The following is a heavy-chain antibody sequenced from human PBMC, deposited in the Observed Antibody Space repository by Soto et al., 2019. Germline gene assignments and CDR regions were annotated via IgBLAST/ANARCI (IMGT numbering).Heavy chain of an antibody. D-gene: IGHD3-10*01. Sequence: QVQLQESGPGLVKPSGTLSLTCAVSGGSISSSNWWSWVRQPPGKGLEWIGEIYHSGNTNYNPSLKSRVTMAVDKSRSQFSLQLSSVTAADTAVYYCARRWGEGRVDYWGQGTLVTVSS. V-gene: IGHV4-4*02. J-gene: IGHJ4*02. CDR1: GGSISSSNW. CDR2: IYHSGNT. CDR3: ARRWGEGRVDY.